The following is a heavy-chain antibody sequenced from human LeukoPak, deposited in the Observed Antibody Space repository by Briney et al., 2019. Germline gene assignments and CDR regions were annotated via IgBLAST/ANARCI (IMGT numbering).Heavy chain of an antibody. CDR3: ARGSSRGMDV. J-gene: IGHJ6*02. V-gene: IGHV3-48*04. CDR1: GFTFSSYS. Sequence: GGSLRLSCAASGFTFSSYSMNWVRQAPGKGLEWVSYISSSGSTIYYADSVKGRFTISRDNAKNSLYLQMNSLRAEDTAVYYCARGSSRGMDVWGQGTTVTVSS. CDR2: ISSSGSTI.